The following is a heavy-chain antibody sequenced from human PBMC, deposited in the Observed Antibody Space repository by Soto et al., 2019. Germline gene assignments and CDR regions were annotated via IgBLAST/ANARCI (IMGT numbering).Heavy chain of an antibody. CDR2: IYYSGST. J-gene: IGHJ4*02. V-gene: IGHV4-31*03. Sequence: SETLSLTCTVSGGSISSGGYYWSWIRQHPGKSLEWIGYIYYSGSTYYNPSLKSRVTISVDTSKNQFSLKLSSVTAADTAVYYCARSGYSYGPNPLLYWGRGTLLTVS. CDR1: GGSISSGGYY. CDR3: ARSGYSYGPNPLLY. D-gene: IGHD5-18*01.